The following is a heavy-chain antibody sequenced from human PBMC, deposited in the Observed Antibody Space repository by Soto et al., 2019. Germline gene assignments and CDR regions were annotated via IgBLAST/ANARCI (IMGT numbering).Heavy chain of an antibody. J-gene: IGHJ4*02. CDR2: IYPGDSDT. V-gene: IGHV5-51*01. CDR3: ARLELTGLDN. Sequence: VESLKISCKGSGYTFATHWISCFLQMPVKVLEWMGIIYPGDSDTRYSPSFQGQVTISADKSFSTAYLQWSSLKASDTAIYFCARLELTGLDNWGQGTPVTVSS. D-gene: IGHD3-9*01. CDR1: GYTFATHW.